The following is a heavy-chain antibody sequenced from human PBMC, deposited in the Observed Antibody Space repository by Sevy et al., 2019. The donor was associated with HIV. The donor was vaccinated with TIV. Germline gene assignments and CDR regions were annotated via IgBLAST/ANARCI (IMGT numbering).Heavy chain of an antibody. J-gene: IGHJ6*02. D-gene: IGHD3-10*01. CDR1: GFTVSSNY. V-gene: IGHV3-53*01. Sequence: GGSLRLSCAASGFTVSSNYMSWVRQAPGKGLEWVSGIYSGGSTYYAASVKGRFTISIDNSKNTLYLQMNSLRAEDTAAYYCARVSAGYGSGLNYYYGMDVWGQGTTVTVSS. CDR2: IYSGGST. CDR3: ARVSAGYGSGLNYYYGMDV.